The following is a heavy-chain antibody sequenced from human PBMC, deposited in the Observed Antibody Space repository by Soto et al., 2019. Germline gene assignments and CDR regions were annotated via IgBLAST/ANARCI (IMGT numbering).Heavy chain of an antibody. CDR1: GGTFSSYT. CDR2: IIPILGIA. J-gene: IGHJ4*02. CDR3: ARVRGPSEYYFEY. Sequence: SVKVSCKASGGTFSSYTISWVRQAPGQGLEWMGRIIPILGIANYAQKFQGRVTITADKSTSTAYMELSSLRSEDTAVYYCARVRGPSEYYFEYWGQGTLVTVSS. D-gene: IGHD2-2*01. V-gene: IGHV1-69*02.